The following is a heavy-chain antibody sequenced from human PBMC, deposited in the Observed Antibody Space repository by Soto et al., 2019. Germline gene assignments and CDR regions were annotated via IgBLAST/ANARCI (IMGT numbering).Heavy chain of an antibody. D-gene: IGHD6-19*01. V-gene: IGHV3-33*01. CDR3: ARDAGYSSGWRPILYYFDY. CDR1: GFTFSSYG. CDR2: IWYDGSNK. Sequence: GGSLRLSCAASGFTFSSYGMHWVRQAPGKGLEWVAVIWYDGSNKYYADSVKGRFTISRDNSKNTLYLQMNSLRAEDTAVYYCARDAGYSSGWRPILYYFDYWGQGTLVTVSS. J-gene: IGHJ4*02.